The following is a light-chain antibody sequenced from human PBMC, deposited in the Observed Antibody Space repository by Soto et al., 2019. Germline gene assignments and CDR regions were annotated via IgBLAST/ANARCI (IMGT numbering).Light chain of an antibody. V-gene: IGKV3-20*01. J-gene: IGKJ4*01. CDR1: QSVTKNY. CDR3: LQYGGLPLT. CDR2: VAS. Sequence: EIVLTQSPGTLSLSPGERATLSCRASQSVTKNYLAWYQQRLGQAPRLVIRVASNRATGISDRFSGSGSGTDFILTISRLEPEDSAVYYCLQYGGLPLTFGGGTKVAI.